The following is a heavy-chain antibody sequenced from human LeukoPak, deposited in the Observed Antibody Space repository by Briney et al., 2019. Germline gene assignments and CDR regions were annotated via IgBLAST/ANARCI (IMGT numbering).Heavy chain of an antibody. D-gene: IGHD4-17*01. CDR1: GFTFSSYG. V-gene: IGHV3-30*18. CDR2: ISYDGSNK. CDR3: AKDYDYGDYVYAFDI. J-gene: IGHJ3*02. Sequence: PGGSLRLSCAASGFTFSSYGMHWVRQAPGKGLEWVAVISYDGSNKYYADSVKGRFTISRDNSKNTLYLQMNSLRAEDTAVYYCAKDYDYGDYVYAFDIWGQGTMVTVS.